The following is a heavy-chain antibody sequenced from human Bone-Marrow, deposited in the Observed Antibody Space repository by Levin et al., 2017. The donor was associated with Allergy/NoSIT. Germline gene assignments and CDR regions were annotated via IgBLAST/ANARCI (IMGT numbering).Heavy chain of an antibody. V-gene: IGHV3-30-3*01. D-gene: IGHD4-11*01. CDR2: ISYGGDNK. CDR3: ARDPNFSNWVTMGTPFDS. Sequence: PGGSLRLSCTASGFTFNNFAMHWVRQAPGKGLEWVAVISYGGDNKYYADSVKGRFRISRDNGNNTLGLQMNDLRREDTAVYYCARDPNFSNWVTMGTPFDSWGQGTLVTVSS. J-gene: IGHJ4*02. CDR1: GFTFNNFA.